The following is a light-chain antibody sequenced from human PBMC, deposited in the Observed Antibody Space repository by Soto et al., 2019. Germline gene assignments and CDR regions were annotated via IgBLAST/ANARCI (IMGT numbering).Light chain of an antibody. V-gene: IGLV2-14*01. J-gene: IGLJ1*01. CDR2: DVN. Sequence: QSVLTQPASVSGSPGQSIAISCTGTSSDVGAYDYVSWYQQHAGKAPKLMIYDVNNRPSGVSNRFSGSKSGNTASLTISGLQAEDEADYYCSSYTISSTSLYVFGTGTKVTVL. CDR1: SSDVGAYDY. CDR3: SSYTISSTSLYV.